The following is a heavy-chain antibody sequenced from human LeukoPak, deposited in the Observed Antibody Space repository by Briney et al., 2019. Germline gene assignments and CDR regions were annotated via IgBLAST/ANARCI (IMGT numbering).Heavy chain of an antibody. D-gene: IGHD6-19*01. CDR3: AREGSGIAVADRTDY. Sequence: SETLSLTCTVSGGSLSSSSYYWGWLRQPPGEGLEWIGSIYYSGSTYYHPSLKTRVTISVDTSKNHFSLKLSSETAAGTAVYYCAREGSGIAVADRTDYWGQGTLVTVSS. CDR1: GGSLSSSSYY. CDR2: IYYSGST. V-gene: IGHV4-39*02. J-gene: IGHJ4*02.